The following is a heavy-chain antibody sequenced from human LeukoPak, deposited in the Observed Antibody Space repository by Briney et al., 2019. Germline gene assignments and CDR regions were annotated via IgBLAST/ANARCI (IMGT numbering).Heavy chain of an antibody. CDR2: ISWNSGSI. Sequence: GRSLRLSCAASGFTFDDYAMHWVRQAPGKGLEWVSGISWNSGSIGYADSVKGRFTISRDNAKNSLYLQMNSLRAEDTALYYCAKDYSLYYGRGDDNWFDPWGQGTLVTVSS. CDR3: AKDYSLYYGRGDDNWFDP. V-gene: IGHV3-9*01. CDR1: GFTFDDYA. D-gene: IGHD3-10*01. J-gene: IGHJ5*02.